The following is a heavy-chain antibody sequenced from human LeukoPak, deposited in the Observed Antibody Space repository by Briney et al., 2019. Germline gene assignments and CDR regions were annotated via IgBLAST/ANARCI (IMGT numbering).Heavy chain of an antibody. CDR2: ISSSSSYI. J-gene: IGHJ4*02. Sequence: GGSLRLSCAASGCTFSSYSMNWVRQAPGKGLEWVSSISSSSSYIYYADSVKGRFTISRDHAKNSLYLQMNSLTAEDTAVYSCARAVQYYDFWSGYFSNFDYWGQGTLVTVSS. V-gene: IGHV3-21*01. CDR3: ARAVQYYDFWSGYFSNFDY. CDR1: GCTFSSYS. D-gene: IGHD3-3*01.